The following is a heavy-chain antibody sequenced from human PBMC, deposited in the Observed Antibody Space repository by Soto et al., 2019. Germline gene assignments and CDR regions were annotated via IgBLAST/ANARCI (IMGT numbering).Heavy chain of an antibody. J-gene: IGHJ6*02. CDR1: GGSISSGGYY. V-gene: IGHV4-31*03. CDR2: IYYSGST. Sequence: QVQLQESGPGLVKPSQTQSLTCTVSGGSISSGGYYWSWIRQHPGKGLERIGYIYYSGSTYYNPSLKSRVTISVDTSKNQFSLKLSSVTAADTAVYYCARGAEANYYYGMDVWGQGTTVTVSS. D-gene: IGHD5-12*01. CDR3: ARGAEANYYYGMDV.